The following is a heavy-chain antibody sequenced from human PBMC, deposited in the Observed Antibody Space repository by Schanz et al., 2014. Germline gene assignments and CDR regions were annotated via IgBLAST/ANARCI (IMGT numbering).Heavy chain of an antibody. Sequence: VQLVESGGGLVQPGGSLRLSCAVSGFIVRSNYMTWVRQAPGKGLEWVAILWHDGSKKYYADSVKGRFTISRDNSRNTLYLQMNSMRAEDTAVYYCAKQHIVRGVIYLNWFDSWGQGTLVTVSS. V-gene: IGHV3-33*06. D-gene: IGHD3-10*01. CDR1: GFIVRSNY. CDR2: LWHDGSKK. CDR3: AKQHIVRGVIYLNWFDS. J-gene: IGHJ5*01.